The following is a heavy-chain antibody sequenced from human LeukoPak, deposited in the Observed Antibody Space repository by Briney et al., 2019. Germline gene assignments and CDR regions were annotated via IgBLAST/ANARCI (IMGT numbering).Heavy chain of an antibody. Sequence: GGSLRLSCAASGLTFSSYGMHWVRQAPGKGLEWVAVISYDGSNKYYADSVKGRFTISRDNSKNTLYLQMNSLRAEDTAVYYCARDPSYYLGRSYYFDYWGQGTLVTVSS. J-gene: IGHJ4*02. CDR1: GLTFSSYG. V-gene: IGHV3-30*03. D-gene: IGHD1-26*01. CDR2: ISYDGSNK. CDR3: ARDPSYYLGRSYYFDY.